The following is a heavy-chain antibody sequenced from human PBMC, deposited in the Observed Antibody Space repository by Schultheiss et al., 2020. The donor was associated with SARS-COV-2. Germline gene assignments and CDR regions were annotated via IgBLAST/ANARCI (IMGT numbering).Heavy chain of an antibody. Sequence: SETLSLTCTVSGGSISSYYWSWIRQPPGKGLEWIGYIYYSWSTNYNPSLKSRVTISVDTSKNQFSLKLSSVTAADTAVYYCAREFWSITIFGVVSRHPFDPWGQGTLVTVSS. CDR1: GGSISSYY. CDR2: IYYSWST. CDR3: AREFWSITIFGVVSRHPFDP. D-gene: IGHD3-3*01. J-gene: IGHJ5*02. V-gene: IGHV4-59*01.